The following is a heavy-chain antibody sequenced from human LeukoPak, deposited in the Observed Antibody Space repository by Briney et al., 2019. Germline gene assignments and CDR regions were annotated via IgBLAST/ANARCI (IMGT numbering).Heavy chain of an antibody. V-gene: IGHV3-23*05. Sequence: GGSLRLSCAASGFTFSSYAMNWVRQAPGKGLEWVSTFKTKYNQVYYAESVRGRFTISTDNSNNTVYLQMNSLRAEDTALYYCARSVPDYTRFDYWGQGALVTVSS. D-gene: IGHD4-11*01. CDR3: ARSVPDYTRFDY. CDR2: FKTKYNQV. CDR1: GFTFSSYA. J-gene: IGHJ4*02.